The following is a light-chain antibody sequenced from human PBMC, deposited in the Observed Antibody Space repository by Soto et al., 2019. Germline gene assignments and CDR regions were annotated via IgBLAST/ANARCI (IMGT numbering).Light chain of an antibody. J-gene: IGKJ4*01. V-gene: IGKV3-20*01. CDR3: QHYGSLVLT. CDR1: QSVSSSY. CDR2: GAS. Sequence: EIVLTQSPGTLSLSPGERATLSCRASQSVSSSYLAWYQQKTGQAPRLLIYGASSRATGIPDWFSGSGSGTDFTLTISRLEPEDFAVYYCQHYGSLVLTFGGGTKVEIK.